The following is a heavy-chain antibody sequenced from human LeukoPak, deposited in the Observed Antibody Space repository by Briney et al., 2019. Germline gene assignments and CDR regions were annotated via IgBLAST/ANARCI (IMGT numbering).Heavy chain of an antibody. J-gene: IGHJ4*02. D-gene: IGHD3-16*02. CDR2: ITSSSSYI. V-gene: IGHV3-21*04. CDR1: AFTFSSYA. Sequence: GGSLRLSCAASAFTFSSYAMSWVRQAPGKGLEWVSSITSSSSYIYYADSVKGRFTISRDNAKNSLYLQMSSLSAEDTALYYCAREGTTITFGELIAKFDYWGQGTLVTVSS. CDR3: AREGTTITFGELIAKFDY.